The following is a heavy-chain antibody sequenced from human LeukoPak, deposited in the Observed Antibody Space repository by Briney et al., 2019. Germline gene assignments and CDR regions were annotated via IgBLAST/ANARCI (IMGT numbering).Heavy chain of an antibody. D-gene: IGHD3-3*01. CDR1: GFTFGSYA. CDR3: AKHGYYDFWTGGFDY. CDR2: ISGSGGST. J-gene: IGHJ4*02. V-gene: IGHV3-23*01. Sequence: GGSLRLSCAASGFTFGSYAMSWVRQAPGKGLEWVSAISGSGGSTYYADSVKGRFTISRDNSKNTLYLQMNSLRAEDTAVYYCAKHGYYDFWTGGFDYWGRGTLVTVSS.